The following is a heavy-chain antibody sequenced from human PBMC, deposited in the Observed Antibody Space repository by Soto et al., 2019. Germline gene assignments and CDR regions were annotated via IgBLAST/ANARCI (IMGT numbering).Heavy chain of an antibody. D-gene: IGHD3-3*01. CDR3: ARGITWSGYYVDY. CDR1: GGSISSGDCY. Sequence: PSETLSVTCTVSGGSISSGDCYWSWIRQPPGKGLEWIGYIYYSGSTYYNPSLKSRVTISVDTSKDQFSLKLSSVTAADTAVYYCARGITWSGYYVDYWGQGTLVTVSS. V-gene: IGHV4-30-4*01. J-gene: IGHJ4*02. CDR2: IYYSGST.